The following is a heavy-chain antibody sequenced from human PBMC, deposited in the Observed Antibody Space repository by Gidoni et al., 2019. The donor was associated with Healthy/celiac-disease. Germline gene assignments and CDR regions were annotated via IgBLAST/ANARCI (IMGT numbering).Heavy chain of an antibody. CDR2: ISSSSSYI. Sequence: EVQLVESGGGLVKPGGSRRRACAASGCTVSSYSMNWVRQAPGKGLELVSSISSSSSYIYYADSVKGRFTISRDNATHSLYLQMNSLRAEDTAVYSCARDLGQWGSSGMDVWGHGTTVTVSS. D-gene: IGHD6-19*01. J-gene: IGHJ6*02. CDR1: GCTVSSYS. V-gene: IGHV3-21*01. CDR3: ARDLGQWGSSGMDV.